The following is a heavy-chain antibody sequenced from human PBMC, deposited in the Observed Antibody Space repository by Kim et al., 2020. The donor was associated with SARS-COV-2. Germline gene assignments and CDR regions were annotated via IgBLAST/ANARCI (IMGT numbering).Heavy chain of an antibody. V-gene: IGHV1-18*04. CDR2: ISAYNGNT. D-gene: IGHD3-3*01. CDR1: GYTFTSYG. J-gene: IGHJ6*02. CDR3: ARDYSDTIFGVVTTGYYYYYYGMDV. Sequence: ASVKVSCKASGYTFTSYGISWVRQAPGQGLEWMGWISAYNGNTNYAQKLQGRVTMTTDTSTSTAYMELRSLRSDDTAVYYCARDYSDTIFGVVTTGYYYYYYGMDVWGQGTTVTVSS.